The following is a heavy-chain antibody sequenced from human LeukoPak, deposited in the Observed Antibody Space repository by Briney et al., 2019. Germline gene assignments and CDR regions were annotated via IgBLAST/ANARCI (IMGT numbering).Heavy chain of an antibody. Sequence: ASVKVSCKASGYTFTSYYIHWVRQAPGQGLEWMGIINPSGGSTSYAQKFQGRVTMTRDMSTSTVYMELRSLRSDDTAVYYCARDVPTVGGAFDIWGQGTMVTVSS. J-gene: IGHJ3*02. V-gene: IGHV1-46*01. CDR2: INPSGGST. CDR1: GYTFTSYY. D-gene: IGHD4-23*01. CDR3: ARDVPTVGGAFDI.